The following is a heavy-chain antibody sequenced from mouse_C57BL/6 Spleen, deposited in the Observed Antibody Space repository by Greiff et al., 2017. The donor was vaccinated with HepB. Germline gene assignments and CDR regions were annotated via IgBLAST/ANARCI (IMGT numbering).Heavy chain of an antibody. V-gene: IGHV1-80*01. CDR3: ASAGGPYWYFDV. D-gene: IGHD4-1*01. Sequence: VQLQESGAELVKPGASVKISCKASGYAFSSYWMNWVKQRPGKGLEWIGQIYPGDGDTNYNGKFKGKATLTADKSSSTAYMQLSSLTSEDSAVYFCASAGGPYWYFDVWGTGTTVTVSS. J-gene: IGHJ1*03. CDR1: GYAFSSYW. CDR2: IYPGDGDT.